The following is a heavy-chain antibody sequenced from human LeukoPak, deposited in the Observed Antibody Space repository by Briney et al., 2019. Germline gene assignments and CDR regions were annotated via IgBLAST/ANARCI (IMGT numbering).Heavy chain of an antibody. J-gene: IGHJ4*02. D-gene: IGHD6-13*01. Sequence: GGTLRLSCAASGFTFSSYGMSWVRQAPGKGLEWVSAISGSGGSTYYADSVKGRFTISRDNSKNTLYLQMNSLRAEDTAVYYCARDKGASSSWYSNYWGQGTLVTVSS. V-gene: IGHV3-23*01. CDR1: GFTFSSYG. CDR3: ARDKGASSSWYSNY. CDR2: ISGSGGST.